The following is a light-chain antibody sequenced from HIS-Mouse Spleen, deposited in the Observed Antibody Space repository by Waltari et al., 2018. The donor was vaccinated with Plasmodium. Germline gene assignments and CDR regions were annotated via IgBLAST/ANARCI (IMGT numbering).Light chain of an antibody. J-gene: IGKJ5*01. V-gene: IGKV1-13*02. CDR1: QGISSA. Sequence: AIQLTQSPSSLSASVGDRVTITCRASQGISSALAWYQQKPGKAPKLLIYAASRLESGVPARFSGSGSGTDFTLTSSSLQPEDFATYYCQQFNSYPQGTFGQGTRLEIK. CDR2: AAS. CDR3: QQFNSYPQGT.